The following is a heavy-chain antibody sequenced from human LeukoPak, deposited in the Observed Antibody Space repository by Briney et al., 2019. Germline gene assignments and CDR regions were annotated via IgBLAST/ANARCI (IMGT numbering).Heavy chain of an antibody. CDR1: GFRLGDYA. Sequence: GRSLRLSCAASGFRLGDYAMHWVRQAPGKGLEWVSGITWNSEDISYAESVKGRFTISRDNAKNSLHLQMNSLTSDDTALYYCTRDISGGYFNWLDPWGQGTLVFVS. D-gene: IGHD2-15*01. V-gene: IGHV3-9*01. J-gene: IGHJ5*02. CDR3: TRDISGGYFNWLDP. CDR2: ITWNSEDI.